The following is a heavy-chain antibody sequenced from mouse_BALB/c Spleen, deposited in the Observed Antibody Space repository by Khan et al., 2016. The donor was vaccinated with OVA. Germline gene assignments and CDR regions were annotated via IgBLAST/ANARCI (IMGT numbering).Heavy chain of an antibody. D-gene: IGHD2-14*01. V-gene: IGHV3-8*02. CDR1: GDSISSGY. CDR2: MISSGYT. Sequence: EVQLQESGPNLVQPSQTLSLTCSVTGDSISSGYWSWIRKFPGNKLEYMGYMISSGYTYYNPSLKSRISITRHTSKNQYYLQLNSLTTEDTATYYCARSTYRYAFAYWGQGTLVTVSA. CDR3: ARSTYRYAFAY. J-gene: IGHJ3*01.